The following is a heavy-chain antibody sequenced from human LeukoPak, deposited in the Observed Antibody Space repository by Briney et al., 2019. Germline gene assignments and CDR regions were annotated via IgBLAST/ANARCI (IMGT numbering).Heavy chain of an antibody. D-gene: IGHD5-18*01. Sequence: GASVKVSCKASGYTFTSYGISWVRQAPGQGLEWIVWISAYNGNTNYPQKLQGRVTLNTDTSTSTAYMELRSLRSDDTAVYYCARGGYSYGWDLVDYWGQGTLVTVSS. CDR3: ARGGYSYGWDLVDY. J-gene: IGHJ4*02. CDR2: ISAYNGNT. V-gene: IGHV1-18*01. CDR1: GYTFTSYG.